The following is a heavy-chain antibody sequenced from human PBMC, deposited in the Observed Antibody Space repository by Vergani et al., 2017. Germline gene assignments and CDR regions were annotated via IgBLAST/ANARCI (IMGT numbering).Heavy chain of an antibody. CDR2: ISSDGGNT. Sequence: EVQLLESGGDLVQPGGSLRLSCAASGFTFIMHAMSWVRQAPGKGLEWVSTISSDGGNTYYADSVKGRFTISRDNSKNTLSLQMNSLTAEDTAIYYCAGAHGPCAYYYGGFDYWGQGILVTVSS. CDR1: GFTFIMHA. CDR3: AGAHGPCAYYYGGFDY. D-gene: IGHD3-22*01. V-gene: IGHV3-23*01. J-gene: IGHJ4*02.